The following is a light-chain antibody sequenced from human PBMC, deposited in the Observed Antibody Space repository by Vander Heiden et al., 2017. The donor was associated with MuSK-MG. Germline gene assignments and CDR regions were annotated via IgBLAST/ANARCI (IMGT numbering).Light chain of an antibody. CDR2: GAS. CDR3: QQYNNWPPWT. CDR1: QSVSSD. J-gene: IGKJ1*01. Sequence: DIVMTQSPATLSVSPGETATLSCRASQSVSSDLAWYQHKPGQAPRLLIYGASTRATGLPARFSGSGSGTDFTLTISRLESEDFAVYYCQQYNNWPPWTFGQGTKVEIK. V-gene: IGKV3-15*01.